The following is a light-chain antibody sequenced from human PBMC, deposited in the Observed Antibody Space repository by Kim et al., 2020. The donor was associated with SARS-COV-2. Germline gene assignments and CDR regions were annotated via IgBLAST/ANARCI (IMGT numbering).Light chain of an antibody. J-gene: IGLJ3*02. CDR2: RDS. CDR1: NIGSKH. CDR3: QVWDNNTWV. Sequence: SYELTQPLSVSVALGQTASITCGGDNIGSKHVHWYQQKAGQAPVLVIYRDSSRPAEIPERFSGSNSGNTATLTVSRDQAGDEADYYCQVWDNNTWVFGAG. V-gene: IGLV3-9*01.